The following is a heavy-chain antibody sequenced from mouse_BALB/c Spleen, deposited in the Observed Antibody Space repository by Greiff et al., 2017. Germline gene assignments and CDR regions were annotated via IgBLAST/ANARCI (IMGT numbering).Heavy chain of an antibody. CDR3: TMITTGVSWFAY. CDR2: IHPSDSET. Sequence: VKLQQPGAELVRPGASVKLSCKASGYSFTSYWMNWVKQRPGQGLEWIGMIHPSDSETRLNQKFKDKATLTVDKSSSTAYMQLSSPTSEDSAVYYCTMITTGVSWFAYWGQGTLVTVSA. CDR1: GYSFTSYW. D-gene: IGHD2-4*01. J-gene: IGHJ3*01. V-gene: IGHV1S82*01.